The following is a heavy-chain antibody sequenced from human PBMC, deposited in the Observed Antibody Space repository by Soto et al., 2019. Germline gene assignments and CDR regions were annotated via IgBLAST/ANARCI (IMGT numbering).Heavy chain of an antibody. J-gene: IGHJ4*02. CDR2: IISKTDGGKT. Sequence: GGSLRLSCAASGFTFSNAWMSWVRQAPGKGLEWVGRIISKTDGGKTDYAAPVKGRFTISRDDSKNTLYLQMNSRKTEDTAVYYCPTDPKLWFNIDFYDSSGFDYWGQGTLVTVSS. CDR3: PTDPKLWFNIDFYDSSGFDY. CDR1: GFTFSNAW. V-gene: IGHV3-15*01. D-gene: IGHD3-22*01.